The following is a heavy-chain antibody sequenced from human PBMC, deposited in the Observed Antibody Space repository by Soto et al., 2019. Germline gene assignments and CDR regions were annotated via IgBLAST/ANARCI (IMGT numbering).Heavy chain of an antibody. CDR3: AKALGLYCGGDCFDAFDV. CDR1: GLTFNSYA. D-gene: IGHD2-21*02. Sequence: EVQLLESGGGLEQPGGSLRLSCAASGLTFNSYAMTWVRQAPGRGLEWVSGVDGSGFTSYHADSVKGRFTISRDNSKNTLYLQMNSLRAEDTAVYYCAKALGLYCGGDCFDAFDVWGQGAMVSVSS. CDR2: VDGSGFTS. V-gene: IGHV3-23*01. J-gene: IGHJ3*01.